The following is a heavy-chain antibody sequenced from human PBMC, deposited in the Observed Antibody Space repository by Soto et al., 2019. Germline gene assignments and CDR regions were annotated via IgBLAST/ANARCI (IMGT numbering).Heavy chain of an antibody. CDR3: ARGNNSFMITFGGVISYFEL. D-gene: IGHD3-16*02. CDR1: GGSISSYY. V-gene: IGHV4-59*01. Sequence: PSETLSLTCTVSGGSISSYYWSWIRQPPGKGLEWIGYIYYSGSTNYNPSLKSRVTISVDTSKNQFSLKLSSVTAADTAVYYCARGNNSFMITFGGVISYFELRGRRTPVTVSS. CDR2: IYYSGST. J-gene: IGHJ2*01.